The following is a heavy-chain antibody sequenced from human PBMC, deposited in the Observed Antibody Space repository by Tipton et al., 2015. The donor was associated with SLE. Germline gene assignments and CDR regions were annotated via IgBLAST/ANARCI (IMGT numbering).Heavy chain of an antibody. CDR2: ISSDGSNT. V-gene: IGHV3-64*01. CDR1: GFTFSRFA. J-gene: IGHJ4*02. CDR3: ARGPGTLRSGPGY. Sequence: SLRLSCAASGFTFSRFAMHWVRQAPGKGLEYVSGISSDGSNTYFANSVKGRFTISRDNSKNTVYLQMSSLKVEDTAVYYCARGPGTLRSGPGYWGQGTLVTVSS.